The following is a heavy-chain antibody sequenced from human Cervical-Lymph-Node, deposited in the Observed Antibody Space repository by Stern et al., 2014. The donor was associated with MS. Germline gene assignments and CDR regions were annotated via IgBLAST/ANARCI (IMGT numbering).Heavy chain of an antibody. Sequence: QMQMAEFGGDVVQPAGSLRLSLAASGFIFRTYGMHLVHQAPGHGLEEEAVISYDGNDKYSAASVKVRFTISRDNSKNTLYLQMNNLKAEDTAGYYCAKDSQSRTAYLYYAMDVWAQGTTVAVSS. D-gene: IGHD2-2*01. CDR1: GFIFRTYG. J-gene: IGHJ6*02. CDR2: ISYDGNDK. CDR3: AKDSQSRTAYLYYAMDV. V-gene: IGHV3-30*18.